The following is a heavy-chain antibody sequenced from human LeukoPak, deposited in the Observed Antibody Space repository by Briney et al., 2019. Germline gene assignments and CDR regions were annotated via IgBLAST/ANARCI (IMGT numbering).Heavy chain of an antibody. CDR3: ANRGHHDAFDI. Sequence: GRSLRLSCAASGFTFSSYAMPWVRQAPGKGLEWVAVISYDGSNKYYADSVKGRFTISRDNSKNTLYLQMNSLRAEDTAVYYCANRGHHDAFDIWGQGTMVTVSS. CDR1: GFTFSSYA. J-gene: IGHJ3*02. CDR2: ISYDGSNK. D-gene: IGHD3-10*01. V-gene: IGHV3-30-3*01.